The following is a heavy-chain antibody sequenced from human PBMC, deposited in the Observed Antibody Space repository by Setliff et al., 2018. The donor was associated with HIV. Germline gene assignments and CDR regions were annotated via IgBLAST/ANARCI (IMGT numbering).Heavy chain of an antibody. CDR3: ATARFLESYPINAFDI. CDR1: GYTLTELS. V-gene: IGHV1-24*01. Sequence: ASVKVSCKVSGYTLTELSMHWVRQAPGKGLEWMGGFDPEDGETIYAQKFQGRVTMTEDTSTDTAYMELSSLRSEDTAVYYCATARFLESYPINAFDIWGQGTMVTISS. D-gene: IGHD3-3*01. J-gene: IGHJ3*02. CDR2: FDPEDGET.